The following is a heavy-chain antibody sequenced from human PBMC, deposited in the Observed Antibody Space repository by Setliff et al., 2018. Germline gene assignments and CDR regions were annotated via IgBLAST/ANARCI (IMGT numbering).Heavy chain of an antibody. D-gene: IGHD3-3*01. CDR2: ISSSSSYI. V-gene: IGHV3-21*01. CDR3: ARATLTIFGVVTPFDY. CDR1: GFTFSSYS. Sequence: PGGSLRLSCAASGFTFSSYSMNWVRQAPGKGLEWVSSISSSSSYIYYADSVKGRFTISRDNAKNSLYLQMSSLRAEDTAVYYCARATLTIFGVVTPFDYWGQGTLVTVSS. J-gene: IGHJ4*02.